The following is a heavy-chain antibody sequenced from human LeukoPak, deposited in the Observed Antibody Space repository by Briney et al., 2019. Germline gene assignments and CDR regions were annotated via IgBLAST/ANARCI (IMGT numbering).Heavy chain of an antibody. D-gene: IGHD3-22*01. CDR2: IYTSGST. V-gene: IGHV4-61*02. J-gene: IGHJ3*02. CDR3: ARDRYYDSSGYAFDI. Sequence: SQTLSLTCTVSGGSISSGSYYWSWIRQPAGKGLEWIGRIYTSGSTNYNPSLKSRVTISLDTSKNQFSLKLSSVTAADTAVYYCARDRYYDSSGYAFDIWGQGTMVTVSS. CDR1: GGSISSGSYY.